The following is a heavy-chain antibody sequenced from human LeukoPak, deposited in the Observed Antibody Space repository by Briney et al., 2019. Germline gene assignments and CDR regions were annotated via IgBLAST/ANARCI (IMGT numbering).Heavy chain of an antibody. V-gene: IGHV3-21*01. CDR2: ITSSSTYI. CDR3: ARDPYSGSYGDYYYYYYMDV. Sequence: GESLRLSCAASGFTFSTYNMNWVRQAPGKGLEWVSSITSSSTYIYYADSVKGRFTISRDNAKNSLYLQMNSLRDEDTAVYYCARDPYSGSYGDYYYYYYMDVWGKGTTVTISS. D-gene: IGHD1-26*01. CDR1: GFTFSTYN. J-gene: IGHJ6*03.